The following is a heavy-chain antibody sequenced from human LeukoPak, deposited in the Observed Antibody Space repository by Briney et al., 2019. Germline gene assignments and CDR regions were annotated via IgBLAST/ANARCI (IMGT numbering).Heavy chain of an antibody. CDR2: ISGSGGST. Sequence: QSGGSLRLSCAASGFTFSSYAMSWVRQAPGKGLEWVSAISGSGGSTYYADPVKGRFTISRDNSKNTLYLQMNSLRAEDTAVYYCAKRTGGDDDFWSGYYSEALDYWGQGTLVTVSS. V-gene: IGHV3-23*01. D-gene: IGHD3-3*01. J-gene: IGHJ4*02. CDR3: AKRTGGDDDFWSGYYSEALDY. CDR1: GFTFSSYA.